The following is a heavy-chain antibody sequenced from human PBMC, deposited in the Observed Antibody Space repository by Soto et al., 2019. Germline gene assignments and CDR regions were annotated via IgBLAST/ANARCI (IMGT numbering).Heavy chain of an antibody. CDR1: GFTSSSYG. CDR2: IWYDGSNK. CDR3: ARTAVQYYYYYYGMDV. V-gene: IGHV3-33*01. D-gene: IGHD1-1*01. Sequence: GGSLRLSCAASGFTSSSYGMHWVRQAPGKGLEWVAVIWYDGSNKYYADSVKGRFTISRDNSKNTLYLQMNSLRAEDTAVYYCARTAVQYYYYYYGMDVWGQGTTVTVSS. J-gene: IGHJ6*02.